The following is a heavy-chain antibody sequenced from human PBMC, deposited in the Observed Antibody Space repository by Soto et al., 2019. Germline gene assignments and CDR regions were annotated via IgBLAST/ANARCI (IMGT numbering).Heavy chain of an antibody. Sequence: SETLSLTCTVSGGSISGCYWSWIRQPPGKGLEWIDYIYYNGSTNYNPSLKSRVTISVDTSKNQFSLKLSSVTAADTAVYYCARLTDCGGDCPLFDYWGQGTLVTVS. CDR1: GGSISGCY. D-gene: IGHD2-21*02. CDR3: ARLTDCGGDCPLFDY. CDR2: IYYNGST. V-gene: IGHV4-59*01. J-gene: IGHJ4*02.